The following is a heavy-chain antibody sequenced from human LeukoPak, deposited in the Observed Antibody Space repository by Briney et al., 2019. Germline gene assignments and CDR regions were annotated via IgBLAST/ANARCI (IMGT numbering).Heavy chain of an antibody. J-gene: IGHJ4*02. V-gene: IGHV4-34*01. CDR1: GGSFSGYY. CDR3: ARVALPYSSGWYPYFDY. CDR2: INHSGST. D-gene: IGHD6-19*01. Sequence: SETLSLTCAVYGGSFSGYYWSWIRQPPGKGLEWIGEINHSGSTNYNPSLKSRVTISVDTSKNQFSLKLSSVTAADTAVYYCARVALPYSSGWYPYFDYWGQGTLVTVSS.